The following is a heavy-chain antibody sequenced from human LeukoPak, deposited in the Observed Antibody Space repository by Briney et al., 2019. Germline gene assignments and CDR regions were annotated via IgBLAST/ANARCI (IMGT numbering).Heavy chain of an antibody. CDR2: IYYSGST. D-gene: IGHD3-22*01. J-gene: IGHJ4*02. Sequence: SETLSLTCTVSGGSISSSSYYWGWIRQPPGKGLEWIGNIYYSGSTYYNQSLESRVTISVDTSMNQFSLKLSSVTAADTAVYYCARGTYYYDSSPFDYWGQGTLVTVSP. V-gene: IGHV4-39*07. CDR1: GGSISSSSYY. CDR3: ARGTYYYDSSPFDY.